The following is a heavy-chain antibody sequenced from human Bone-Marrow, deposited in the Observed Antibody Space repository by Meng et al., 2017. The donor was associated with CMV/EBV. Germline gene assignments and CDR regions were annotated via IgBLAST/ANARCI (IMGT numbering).Heavy chain of an antibody. CDR2: MNPNSGNT. V-gene: IGHV1-8*03. CDR1: GYTFTGYY. D-gene: IGHD1-1*01. J-gene: IGHJ6*02. CDR3: ARERSGASYYYYGIDA. Sequence: ASVKVSCKASGYTFTGYYMHWVRQAPGQGLEWMGWMNPNSGNTGYAQKFQGRVTITRNTSISTAYMELSSLRSEDTAVYYCARERSGASYYYYGIDAWGQGTTVTVSS.